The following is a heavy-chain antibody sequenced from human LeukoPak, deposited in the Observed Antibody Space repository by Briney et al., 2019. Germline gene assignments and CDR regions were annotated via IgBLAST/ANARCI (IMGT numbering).Heavy chain of an antibody. CDR2: ISHSGST. J-gene: IGHJ4*02. V-gene: IGHV4-34*01. CDR3: ARGPNFDY. Sequence: SETLSLTCSVSGGTFSGYFWAWIRQPPGKGLEWIGEISHSGSTDYSPSLQSRVTISIDTSKKRFSLNLSSVTAADTAVYYCARGPNFDYWGQGTLVTVSS. CDR1: GGTFSGYF.